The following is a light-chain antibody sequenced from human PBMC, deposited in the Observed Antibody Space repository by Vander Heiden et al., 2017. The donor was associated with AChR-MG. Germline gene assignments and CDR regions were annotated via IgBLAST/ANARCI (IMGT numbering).Light chain of an antibody. CDR3: QSYDSRRSGSWV. Sequence: QSVLTQPPSISGAPGQRVTISCTGSSSNIGADDDVHWYQQLPGTAPKLLIYGNTNRPSGVPDRFTGSKSGTSASLAITGLQAEDEADYYCQSYDSRRSGSWVFGGGTKVTVL. V-gene: IGLV1-40*01. CDR2: GNT. J-gene: IGLJ3*02. CDR1: SSNIGADDD.